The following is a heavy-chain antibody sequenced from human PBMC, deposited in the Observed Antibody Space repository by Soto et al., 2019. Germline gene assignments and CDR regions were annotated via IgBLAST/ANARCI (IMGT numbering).Heavy chain of an antibody. CDR3: ATQREDYDFWSGYSRYYYYYMDV. J-gene: IGHJ6*03. CDR2: INHSGST. D-gene: IGHD3-3*01. V-gene: IGHV4-34*01. CDR1: GGSFSGYY. Sequence: SETLSLTRAVYGGSFSGYYWSWIRQPPGKGLEWIGEINHSGSTNYNPSLKSRVTISVDTSKNQFSLKLSSVTAADTAVYYCATQREDYDFWSGYSRYYYYYMDVWGKGTTVTVSS.